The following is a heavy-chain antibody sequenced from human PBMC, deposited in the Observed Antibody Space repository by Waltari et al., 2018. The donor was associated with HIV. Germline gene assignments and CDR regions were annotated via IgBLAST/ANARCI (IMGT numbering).Heavy chain of an antibody. J-gene: IGHJ4*02. CDR1: GGSISSYY. D-gene: IGHD6-19*01. Sequence: QVQLQESSPGLVKPSETLSLTCTVSGGSISSYYWSWIRQPPGKGLEWIGYIYYSGSTNSNPSLKSRVTISVGTSKNHFSLKLSSVSAADTAGYYCAGSSSCSIYYWGQGTLVTVSS. CDR3: AGSSSCSIYY. V-gene: IGHV4-59*08. CDR2: IYYSGST.